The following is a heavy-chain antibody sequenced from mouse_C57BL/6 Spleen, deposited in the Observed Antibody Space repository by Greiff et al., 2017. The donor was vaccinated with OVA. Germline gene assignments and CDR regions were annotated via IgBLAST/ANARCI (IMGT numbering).Heavy chain of an antibody. D-gene: IGHD1-1*01. CDR3: ARKADGSSFFDY. J-gene: IGHJ2*01. CDR1: GFTFSSYA. CDR2: ISDGGSYT. Sequence: EVQLVESGGGLVKPGGSLKLSCAASGFTFSSYAMSWVRQTPEKRLEWVATISDGGSYTYYPDNVKGRLTISRDNAKNTLYLQMSNLKSEDTAMYYCARKADGSSFFDYWGQGTTLTVSS. V-gene: IGHV5-4*01.